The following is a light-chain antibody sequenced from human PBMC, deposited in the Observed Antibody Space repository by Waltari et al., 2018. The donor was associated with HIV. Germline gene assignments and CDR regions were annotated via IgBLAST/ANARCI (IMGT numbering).Light chain of an antibody. CDR1: SSDVGGYNY. J-gene: IGLJ2*01. CDR2: EVN. CDR3: SSYTSRNTLV. V-gene: IGLV2-14*01. Sequence: QSALTQPVSVSGSPGQSITISCTGTSSDVGGYNYFSWYQQYPGKAPKLMIYEVNNRPSGVSNRFSGSKSGNTASLSISGLQTEDEADYYCSSYTSRNTLVFGGGTKLTVL.